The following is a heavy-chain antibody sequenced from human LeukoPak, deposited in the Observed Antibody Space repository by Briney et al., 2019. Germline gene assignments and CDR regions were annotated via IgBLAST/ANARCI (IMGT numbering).Heavy chain of an antibody. CDR1: GGSISSGSYY. D-gene: IGHD1-26*01. Sequence: PSETLSLTCTVSGGSISSGSYYWSWIRQPPGKGLEWIANIYYAGSSNYNPSLKSRVSVSIDASKNQLSLKLTSVTAADTAVYFCARGTSVRGGPTVWFDPWGQGTLVTVSS. V-gene: IGHV4-61*01. CDR3: ARGTSVRGGPTVWFDP. J-gene: IGHJ5*02. CDR2: IYYAGSS.